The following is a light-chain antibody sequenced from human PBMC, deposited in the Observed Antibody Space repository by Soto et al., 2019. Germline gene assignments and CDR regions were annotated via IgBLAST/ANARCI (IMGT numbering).Light chain of an antibody. CDR3: QQSDRPPWT. V-gene: IGKV1-39*01. CDR1: QTISAY. J-gene: IGKJ1*01. CDR2: AAS. Sequence: DIQMTQSPSSLSASVGDRVTITCRASQTISAYLNWYQQKPGKAPKVLIYAASTLESGVPSRFSGSGSGTDFTLTISSLQPEDFATYYCQQSDRPPWTFGQGTKVEI.